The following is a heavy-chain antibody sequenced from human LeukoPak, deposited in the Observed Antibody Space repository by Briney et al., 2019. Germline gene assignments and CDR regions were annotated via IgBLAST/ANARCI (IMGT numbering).Heavy chain of an antibody. CDR2: INTNTGNP. D-gene: IGHD3-22*01. CDR1: GYTFTRYA. V-gene: IGHV7-4-1*02. Sequence: ASVKVSCKASGYTFTRYAMNWVRQAPGQGLEWMGWINTNTGNPTYAQGFTGRFVFSLDTSVSTAYLQISSLKAEDTAVYYCARTYYFDSSAYYGIDYWGQGTLVTVSS. J-gene: IGHJ4*02. CDR3: ARTYYFDSSAYYGIDY.